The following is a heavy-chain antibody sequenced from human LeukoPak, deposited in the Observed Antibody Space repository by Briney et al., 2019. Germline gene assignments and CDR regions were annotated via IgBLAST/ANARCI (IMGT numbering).Heavy chain of an antibody. CDR2: ISSISGTI. CDR3: ARDHNYAFGY. D-gene: IGHD5-18*01. V-gene: IGHV3-48*01. J-gene: IGHJ4*02. Sequence: SGGSLRLSCAASGFTFSSYSMNWVRQAPGKGLEWVSYISSISGTINYADSVKGRFTISGDNARNSLFLQMNSLRAEDTAVYYCARDHNYAFGYWGQGTLVTVSS. CDR1: GFTFSSYS.